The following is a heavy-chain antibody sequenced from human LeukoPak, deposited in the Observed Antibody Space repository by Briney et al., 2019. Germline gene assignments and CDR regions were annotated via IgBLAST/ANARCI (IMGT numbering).Heavy chain of an antibody. CDR2: INPNSGGT. J-gene: IGHJ6*02. D-gene: IGHD1-26*01. CDR3: ARVPAGATYYYYYGMDV. CDR1: GYTFTGYY. Sequence: ASVKVSCKASGYTFTGYYMHWVRQAPGQGLEWMGWINPNSGGTNYAQKFQGRVTMTRDTSISTAYMELSRLRSDDTAVYYCARVPAGATYYYYYGMDVWGQGTTVTVSS. V-gene: IGHV1-2*02.